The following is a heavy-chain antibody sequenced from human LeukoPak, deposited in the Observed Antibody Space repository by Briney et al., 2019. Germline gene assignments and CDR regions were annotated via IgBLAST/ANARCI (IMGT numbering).Heavy chain of an antibody. D-gene: IGHD3-3*01. Sequence: GGSLRLFCAASGFTFSSYAMSWVRQAPGKGLEWVSAISGSGGSTYYADSVKGRFTISRDNSKNTLYLQMNSLRAEDTAVYYCAKVQGRGTIFGVVIISYFDYWGQGTLVTVSS. CDR2: ISGSGGST. CDR1: GFTFSSYA. J-gene: IGHJ4*02. V-gene: IGHV3-23*01. CDR3: AKVQGRGTIFGVVIISYFDY.